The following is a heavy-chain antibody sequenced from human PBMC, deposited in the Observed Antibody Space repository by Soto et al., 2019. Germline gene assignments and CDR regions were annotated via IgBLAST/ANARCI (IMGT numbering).Heavy chain of an antibody. CDR1: GGTFSSYT. J-gene: IGHJ6*03. CDR3: AREGGGSSWYGMHYYYMDV. D-gene: IGHD6-13*01. V-gene: IGHV1-69*08. CDR2: IIPILGIA. Sequence: QVQLVQSGAEVKKPGSSVKVSCKASGGTFSSYTISWVRQAPGQGLEWMGRIIPILGIANYAQKFQGRVTISADQSTSTAYMELSSLTSEDTSVYYRAREGGGSSWYGMHYYYMDVWGKGTTVTVSS.